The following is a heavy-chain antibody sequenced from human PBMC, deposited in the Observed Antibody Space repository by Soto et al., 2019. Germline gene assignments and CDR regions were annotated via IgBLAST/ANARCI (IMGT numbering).Heavy chain of an antibody. CDR2: ISTSGADT. J-gene: IGHJ5*02. D-gene: IGHD3-22*01. Sequence: HPGGSLRLSCAASGFIFSSYGMSWVRLPPGQGLEWVSFISTSGADTSYAESVKSRFTVSRDNSKNTMYLQMNSLTAEDTALYYCATLERGIGNYLGPWGQGTLVTVSS. CDR1: GFIFSSYG. CDR3: ATLERGIGNYLGP. V-gene: IGHV3-23*01.